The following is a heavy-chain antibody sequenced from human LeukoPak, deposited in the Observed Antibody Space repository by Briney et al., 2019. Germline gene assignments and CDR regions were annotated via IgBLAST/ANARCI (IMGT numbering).Heavy chain of an antibody. CDR1: GFTFNKHG. CDR2: IRNDGNDK. D-gene: IGHD3-22*01. V-gene: IGHV3-30*02. CDR3: AKDQDYYDSSGLFDY. J-gene: IGHJ4*02. Sequence: PGGSLRLSCAASGFTFNKHGMHWVRQAPGKGLEWFSFIRNDGNDKYYADSVKGRFTISRDNSKNTLYLQMNSLRAEDTAVYYCAKDQDYYDSSGLFDYWGQGTLVTVSS.